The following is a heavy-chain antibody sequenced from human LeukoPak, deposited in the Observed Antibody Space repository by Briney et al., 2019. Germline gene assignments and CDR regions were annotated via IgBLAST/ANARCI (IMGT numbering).Heavy chain of an antibody. V-gene: IGHV4-30-4*01. D-gene: IGHD3-22*01. CDR2: IYYSGST. CDR1: GGSISSGDYY. J-gene: IGHJ4*02. CDR3: ASLDSSGYYVVDY. Sequence: SETLSLTCTVSGGSISSGDYYWSWIRQPPGKGLEWIGYIYYSGSTYYNPSLKCRVTISVDTSKNQFSLKLSPVTAADTAVYYCASLDSSGYYVVDYWGQGTLVTVSS.